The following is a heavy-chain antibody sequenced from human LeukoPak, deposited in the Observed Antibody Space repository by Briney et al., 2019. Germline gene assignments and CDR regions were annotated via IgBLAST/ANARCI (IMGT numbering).Heavy chain of an antibody. CDR2: ISGSGGST. Sequence: GGSLRLSCAASGFTFSSYAMSWVRQAPGKGLEWVSSISGSGGSTYYADSVKGRFTISRDNSKNTLYLQVNSLRAEDTAVYYCAKVSCTGGTCSSFDYWGQGTLATVSS. V-gene: IGHV3-23*01. D-gene: IGHD2-8*02. J-gene: IGHJ4*02. CDR3: AKVSCTGGTCSSFDY. CDR1: GFTFSSYA.